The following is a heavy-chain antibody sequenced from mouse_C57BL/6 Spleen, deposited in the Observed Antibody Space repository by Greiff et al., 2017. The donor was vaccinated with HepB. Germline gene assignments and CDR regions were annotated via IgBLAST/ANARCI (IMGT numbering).Heavy chain of an antibody. CDR3: ARNRLYYGSSYGWYFDV. Sequence: VQLQQSGPGLVQPSQSLSITCTVSGFSLTSYGVHWVRQSPGKGLEWLGVIWSGGSTDYNAAFISRLSISKDNSKSQVFFKMNSLQADDTAIYYCARNRLYYGSSYGWYFDVWGTGTTVTVSS. V-gene: IGHV2-2*01. J-gene: IGHJ1*03. D-gene: IGHD1-1*01. CDR2: IWSGGST. CDR1: GFSLTSYG.